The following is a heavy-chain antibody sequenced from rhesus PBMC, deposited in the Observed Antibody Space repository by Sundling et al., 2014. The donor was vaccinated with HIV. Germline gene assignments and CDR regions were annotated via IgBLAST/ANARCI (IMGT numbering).Heavy chain of an antibody. CDR1: GGSISGYY. V-gene: IGHV4-160*01. D-gene: IGHD6-31*01. CDR2: IFGGAGVT. Sequence: QVQLQESGPGLVKPSETLSLTCAVSGGSISGYYWSWIRQTPGKGLEWIGGIFGGAGVTKYSPSLTNRVTISKDMSKNQFSLKLSSVTAADTAVYYCAREGAAGLEADYWGQGVLVTVSS. CDR3: AREGAAGLEADY. J-gene: IGHJ4*01.